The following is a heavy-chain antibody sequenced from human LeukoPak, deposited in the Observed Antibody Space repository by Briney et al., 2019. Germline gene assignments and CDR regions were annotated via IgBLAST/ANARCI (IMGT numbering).Heavy chain of an antibody. J-gene: IGHJ6*02. CDR1: GFTFGDYA. Sequence: GGSLRLSCTASGFTFGDYAMSWFRQAPGKGLEWVGFIRSKAYGGTTEYAASVKGRFTISRDDSKSIAYLQVNSLKTEDTAVYYCTRDGSGSYFPYYGMDVWGQGTTVTVSS. CDR3: TRDGSGSYFPYYGMDV. D-gene: IGHD3-10*01. V-gene: IGHV3-49*03. CDR2: IRSKAYGGTT.